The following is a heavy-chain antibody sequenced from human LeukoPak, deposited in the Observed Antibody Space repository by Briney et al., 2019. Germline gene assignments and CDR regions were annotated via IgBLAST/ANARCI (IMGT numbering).Heavy chain of an antibody. CDR2: MKEDGSDI. J-gene: IGHJ4*02. D-gene: IGHD3-9*01. CDR3: ARGGARYLDS. V-gene: IGHV3-7*01. Sequence: GGSLRLSCAASGPTFRDDNMSWIRQAPGKGLEWVAKMKEDGSDIYYVDSVKGRFTICRDNAKNSLCLQMSSLRSEDTAVYYCARGGARYLDSWGQGILVTVSS. CDR1: GPTFRDDN.